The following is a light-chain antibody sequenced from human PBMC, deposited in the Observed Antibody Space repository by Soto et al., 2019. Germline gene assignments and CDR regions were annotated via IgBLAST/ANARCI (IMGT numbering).Light chain of an antibody. Sequence: QSVLPQPPSVSGAPGQRGTISCTGTSSNIGAGYDVHWYQQLPGTAPKLLIYGDINRPSGVPDRFSGSKSGSSASLAITWLQAEDEADYYCQSYDSRLTAYVFGTGTQLTVL. CDR1: SSNIGAGYD. J-gene: IGLJ7*01. V-gene: IGLV1-40*01. CDR3: QSYDSRLTAYV. CDR2: GDI.